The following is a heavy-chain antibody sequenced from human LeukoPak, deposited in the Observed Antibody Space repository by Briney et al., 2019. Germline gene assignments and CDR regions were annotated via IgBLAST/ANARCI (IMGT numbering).Heavy chain of an antibody. D-gene: IGHD3-9*01. CDR2: ISAYNGNT. J-gene: IGHJ5*02. CDR3: ARKMIQYYDILTGYYRWFDP. V-gene: IGHV1-18*01. CDR1: GYTFTSYG. Sequence: ASVKVSCKASGYTFTSYGISWVRQAPGQGLEWMGWISAYNGNTNYAQKLQGRVTMTTDTSTSTAYMELRSLRSDDTAVYYCARKMIQYYDILTGYYRWFDPWGQGTLVTVSS.